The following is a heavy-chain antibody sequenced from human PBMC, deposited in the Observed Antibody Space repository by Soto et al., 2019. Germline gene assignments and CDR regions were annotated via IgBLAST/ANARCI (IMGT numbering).Heavy chain of an antibody. CDR3: ARLGGSWSLSNWFDP. V-gene: IGHV5-51*01. CDR1: GYSFTSYW. J-gene: IGHJ5*02. D-gene: IGHD6-13*01. Sequence: GESLKISCKGSGYSFTSYWIGWVRQMPGKGLEWMGIIYPGDSDTRYSPSFQGQVTISADKSISTAYLQWSSLKASDTAMYYCARLGGSWSLSNWFDPWGQGTLVTVSS. CDR2: IYPGDSDT.